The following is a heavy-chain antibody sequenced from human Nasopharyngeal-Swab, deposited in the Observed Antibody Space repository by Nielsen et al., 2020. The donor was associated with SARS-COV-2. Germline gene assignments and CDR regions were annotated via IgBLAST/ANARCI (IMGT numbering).Heavy chain of an antibody. D-gene: IGHD3-22*01. Sequence: WVRQAPGQGLEWMGIINPSGGSTSYAQKFQGRVTMTRDTSTSTVYMELSSLRSEDTAVYYCARIDSSGPGGDYFDYWGQGTLVTVS. V-gene: IGHV1-46*01. CDR3: ARIDSSGPGGDYFDY. CDR2: INPSGGST. J-gene: IGHJ4*02.